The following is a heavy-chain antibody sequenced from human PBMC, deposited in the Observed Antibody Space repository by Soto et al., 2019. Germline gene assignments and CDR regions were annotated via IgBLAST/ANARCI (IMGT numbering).Heavy chain of an antibody. CDR1: GGSIRSGVYS. CDR3: ARSGYYYVLSAFDI. D-gene: IGHD3-22*01. J-gene: IGHJ3*02. V-gene: IGHV4-30-2*01. CDR2: IYHSGST. Sequence: SETLSVTCAITGGSIRSGVYSWSWIRQPPGKGLEWIGYIYHSGSTYYNPSLKSRVTISVDRSKNQFSLKLSSVTAADTAVYYCARSGYYYVLSAFDIWGQGTMIT.